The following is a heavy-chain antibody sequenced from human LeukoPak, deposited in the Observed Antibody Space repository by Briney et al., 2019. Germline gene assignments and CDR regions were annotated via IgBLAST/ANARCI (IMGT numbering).Heavy chain of an antibody. J-gene: IGHJ5*02. CDR2: MNPNSGNT. CDR3: ARGVGYCSSTSCKLAWFDP. Sequence: ASVKVSCKASGYTFTSYDINWVRQATGQGLEWMGWMNPNSGNTGYAQKFQGRVTITRYTSISTAYMELSSLRSEDTAVYYCARGVGYCSSTSCKLAWFDPWGQGTLVTVSS. CDR1: GYTFTSYD. D-gene: IGHD2-2*01. V-gene: IGHV1-8*03.